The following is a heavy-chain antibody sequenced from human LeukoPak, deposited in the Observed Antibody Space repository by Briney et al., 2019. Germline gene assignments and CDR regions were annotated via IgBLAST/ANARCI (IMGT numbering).Heavy chain of an antibody. D-gene: IGHD3-22*01. Sequence: GGSLRLSCAASGFTFSSYSMNWVRQAPGKGLEWVSSISSSSSYIHYADSVKGRFTISRDNAKNSLYLQMNSLRAEDTAVYYCARDLSGAYDSSGYWGQGTLVTVSS. CDR3: ARDLSGAYDSSGY. CDR1: GFTFSSYS. J-gene: IGHJ4*02. CDR2: ISSSSSYI. V-gene: IGHV3-21*01.